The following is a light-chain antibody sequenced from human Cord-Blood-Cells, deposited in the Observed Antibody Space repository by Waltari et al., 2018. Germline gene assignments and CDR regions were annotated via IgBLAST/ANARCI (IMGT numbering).Light chain of an antibody. V-gene: IGKV2-28*01. Sequence: DIVMTQSPLSLSVTPGELASISCRSSQSLLHSNGYNYLDWYLQKPGQSPQLLIYLGSNRASGVPDRFSGSGSGTDFTLKISRVEAEDVGVYYCMQALQTPLTFGGGTKVEIK. CDR3: MQALQTPLT. CDR1: QSLLHSNGYNY. J-gene: IGKJ4*01. CDR2: LGS.